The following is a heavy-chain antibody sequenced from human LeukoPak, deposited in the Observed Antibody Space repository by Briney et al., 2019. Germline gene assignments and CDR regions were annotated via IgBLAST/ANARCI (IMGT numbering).Heavy chain of an antibody. Sequence: ASVKVSCKASGYTFTRYYMHWVRQAPGQGLEWMGIINPSGGTTNYAQKFQGRVTMNRDTSTSTVYMEMSSLRSEDTAVYYCARGGEGRDGYNFPYFDYWGQGTLVTVSS. CDR3: ARGGEGRDGYNFPYFDY. V-gene: IGHV1-46*01. D-gene: IGHD5-24*01. J-gene: IGHJ4*02. CDR1: GYTFTRYY. CDR2: INPSGGTT.